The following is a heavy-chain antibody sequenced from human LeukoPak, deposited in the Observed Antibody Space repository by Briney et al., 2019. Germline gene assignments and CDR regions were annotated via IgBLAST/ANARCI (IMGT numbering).Heavy chain of an antibody. CDR2: IKQDGSEK. D-gene: IGHD3-22*01. V-gene: IGHV3-7*01. Sequence: PGGSLRLSCAASGFTFSSYSMNWVRQAPGKGLEWVANIKQDGSEKYYVDSVKGRFTISRDNAKNSLYLQMNSLRAEDTAVYYCARDWPYYYDSSGYYPLFDYWGQGTLVTVSS. J-gene: IGHJ4*02. CDR1: GFTFSSYS. CDR3: ARDWPYYYDSSGYYPLFDY.